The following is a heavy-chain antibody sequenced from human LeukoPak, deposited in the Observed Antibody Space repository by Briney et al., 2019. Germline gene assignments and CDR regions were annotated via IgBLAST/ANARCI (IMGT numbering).Heavy chain of an antibody. Sequence: SETLSLTCTVSGDSISSTSYFWGWIRQPPGKGLEWIGTIYYSGTTYYNPSLKSRVTISVDTSKNQFSLKLSSVSASDTAVYYCARHKCSGIYCPFDYWGQGTLVAVSS. D-gene: IGHD2-15*01. CDR1: GDSISSTSYF. CDR2: IYYSGTT. J-gene: IGHJ4*02. V-gene: IGHV4-39*01. CDR3: ARHKCSGIYCPFDY.